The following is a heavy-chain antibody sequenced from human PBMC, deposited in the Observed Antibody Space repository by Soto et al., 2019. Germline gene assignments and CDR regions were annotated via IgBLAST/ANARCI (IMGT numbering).Heavy chain of an antibody. CDR2: ISGNGGST. V-gene: IGHV3-23*01. CDR1: GFTFSSYA. D-gene: IGHD1-26*01. Sequence: EVQLLESGGGLVQPGGSLSLSCAASGFTFSSYAMSWVRQAPGKGLEWVSFISGNGGSTYYADSVKGRFTISRDNPESMVYLQMNSLRAEDTALYYCAKDAIVGATGYFDLWGRNTLVTVSS. CDR3: AKDAIVGATGYFDL. J-gene: IGHJ2*01.